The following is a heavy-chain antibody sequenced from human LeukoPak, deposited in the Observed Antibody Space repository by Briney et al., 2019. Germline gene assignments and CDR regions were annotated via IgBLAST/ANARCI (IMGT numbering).Heavy chain of an antibody. CDR1: GFTFSSYA. V-gene: IGHV3-23*01. Sequence: GGSLRLSCAASGFTFSSYAMSWVRQAPGKGLEWVSAISGSGGSTYYADSVKGRFTISRDNSKNTLYLQMNSLRAEDTAVYYCAKGSELLWFGELWFDPWGQGTLDTVSS. D-gene: IGHD3-10*01. CDR3: AKGSELLWFGELWFDP. J-gene: IGHJ5*02. CDR2: ISGSGGST.